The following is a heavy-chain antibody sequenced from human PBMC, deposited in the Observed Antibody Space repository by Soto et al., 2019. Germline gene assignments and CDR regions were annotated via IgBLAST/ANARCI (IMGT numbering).Heavy chain of an antibody. CDR3: ARSYYYDSTGYYRTFDY. Sequence: GGSLRLSCAASGFTFSDYYMSWIRQAPGKGLEWVSYISSSGSTIYYADSVRGRFTISRDNSENTLYLQMNSLRAADTALYFCARSYYYDSTGYYRTFDYRGPGTLVTVSS. J-gene: IGHJ4*02. CDR2: ISSSGSTI. V-gene: IGHV3-11*01. D-gene: IGHD3-22*01. CDR1: GFTFSDYY.